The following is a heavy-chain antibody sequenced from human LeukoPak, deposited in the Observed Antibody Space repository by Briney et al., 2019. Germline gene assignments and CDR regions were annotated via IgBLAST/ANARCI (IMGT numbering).Heavy chain of an antibody. J-gene: IGHJ4*02. CDR3: ARDRTVTGGFDY. V-gene: IGHV3-11*06. D-gene: IGHD4-17*01. CDR1: GFTFSDYY. CDR2: ISSSSSYT. Sequence: GGSLRLSCAASGFTFSDYYMSWIRQAPGKGLEWVSYISSSSSYTNYADSGKGRFTISRDNAKNSLYLQMNSLRAEDTAVYYCARDRTVTGGFDYWGQGTLVTVSS.